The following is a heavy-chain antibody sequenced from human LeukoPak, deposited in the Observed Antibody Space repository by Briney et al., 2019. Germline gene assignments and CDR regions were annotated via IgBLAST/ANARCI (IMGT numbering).Heavy chain of an antibody. V-gene: IGHV4-39*01. J-gene: IGHJ4*02. CDR3: ARHVVAADVDY. CDR2: IYYSGST. D-gene: IGHD6-13*01. CDR1: GGSISSSSYY. Sequence: SETLPLTCTVSGGSISSSSYYWGWIRQPPGKGLEWIGSIYYSGSTYYNPSLKSRVTISVDTSKNQFSLKLSSVTAADTAVYYCARHVVAADVDYWGQGTLVTVSS.